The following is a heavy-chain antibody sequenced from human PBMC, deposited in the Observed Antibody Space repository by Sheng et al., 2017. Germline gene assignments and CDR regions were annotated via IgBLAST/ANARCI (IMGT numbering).Heavy chain of an antibody. CDR2: IIPILGIA. J-gene: IGHJ4*02. CDR3: ARDPTYYYDSSGYYDY. D-gene: IGHD3-22*01. V-gene: IGHV1-69*04. Sequence: QVQLVQSGAEVKKPGSSVKVSCKASGGTFSSYAISWVRQAPGQGLEWMGGIIPILGIANYAQKFQGRVTITADKSTSTAYMELSSLRSEDTAVYYCARDPTYYYDSSGYYDYWGQGTLVTVSS. CDR1: GGTFSSYA.